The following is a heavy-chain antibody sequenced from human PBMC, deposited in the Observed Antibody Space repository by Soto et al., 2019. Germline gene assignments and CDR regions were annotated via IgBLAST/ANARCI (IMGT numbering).Heavy chain of an antibody. V-gene: IGHV3-7*03. J-gene: IGHJ6*02. CDR1: GFTFSSYW. Sequence: GGSLRLCCAASGFTFSSYWMTWVRQAPGKGLEWVANIKEDGSEKYYVDSVKGRFTISRDNAKNSLYLQMNSLRAEDTAVYYCARDLYQLPTMSYYYYGMDVWGQGTTVTVSS. CDR2: IKEDGSEK. D-gene: IGHD2-2*01. CDR3: ARDLYQLPTMSYYYYGMDV.